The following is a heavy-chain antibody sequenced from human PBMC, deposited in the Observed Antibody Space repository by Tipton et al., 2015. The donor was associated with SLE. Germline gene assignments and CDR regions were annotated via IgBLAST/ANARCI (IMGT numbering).Heavy chain of an antibody. Sequence: LSCAVYGGSFRKYYWSWIRQPPGKGLEWIGEMHHSGYRNYNPSLKSRVTISVDTSKDQFSLKLTSVTAADTAVYYCAALLRHWGQGTLVTVSS. V-gene: IGHV4-34*01. CDR3: AALLRH. CDR2: MHHSGYR. J-gene: IGHJ4*02. CDR1: GGSFRKYY.